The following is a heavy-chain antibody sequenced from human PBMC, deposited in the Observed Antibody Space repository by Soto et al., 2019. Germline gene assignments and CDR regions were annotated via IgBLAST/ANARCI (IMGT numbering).Heavy chain of an antibody. CDR1: GYTFTGYY. CDR3: AREEVVVPAATNYGMDV. CDR2: INPNSGGT. V-gene: IGHV1-2*04. Sequence: GASVKVSCKACGYTFTGYYMHWVRQAPGQGLEWMGWINPNSGGTNYAQKFQGWVTMTRDTSISTAYMELSRLRSDDTAVYYCAREEVVVPAATNYGMDVWGQGTTVTVSS. D-gene: IGHD2-2*01. J-gene: IGHJ6*02.